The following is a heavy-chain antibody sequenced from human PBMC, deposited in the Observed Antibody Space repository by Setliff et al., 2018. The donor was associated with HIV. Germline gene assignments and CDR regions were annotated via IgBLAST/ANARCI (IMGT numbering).Heavy chain of an antibody. J-gene: IGHJ4*02. Sequence: SETLSLTCGVYGASISNSNAYWGWIRQPPGKRLEWLGSIYSSGSPSYNPSLSSRLTISVDTSKNQFSLKLTSVTAADTAVYYCARRGAYGYDYFDYWGPGILVTVSS. V-gene: IGHV4-39*01. CDR3: ARRGAYGYDYFDY. CDR1: GASISNSNAY. D-gene: IGHD5-12*01. CDR2: IYSSGSP.